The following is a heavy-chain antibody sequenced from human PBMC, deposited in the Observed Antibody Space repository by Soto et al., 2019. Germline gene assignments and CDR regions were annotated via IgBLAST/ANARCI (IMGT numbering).Heavy chain of an antibody. CDR3: SRAFSYYYFWSGYYPSYYYYMHV. D-gene: IGHD3-3*01. CDR2: MNPNSGNT. V-gene: IGHV1-8*01. J-gene: IGHJ6*03. Sequence: ASVKVSCKASGYTFTSYDINWVRQATGQGLEWMGWMNPNSGNTGYAQKFQGRVTMTRNTSISTAYMELSSLRSEDTAVYYCSRAFSYYYFWSGYYPSYYYYMHVWGKATTVTVSS. CDR1: GYTFTSYD.